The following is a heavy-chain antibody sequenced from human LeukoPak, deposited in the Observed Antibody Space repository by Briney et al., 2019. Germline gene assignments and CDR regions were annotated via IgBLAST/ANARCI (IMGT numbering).Heavy chain of an antibody. V-gene: IGHV1-2*02. J-gene: IGHJ6*02. Sequence: ASVKVSCKASGYTFTGYYMHWVRQAPGQGLEWMGWINPNSGGTNYAQKFQGRVTMTRDTSISTAYMELSRLRSDDTAVYYCARARYCSSTICSRPGMDVWGQGTTVTVSS. D-gene: IGHD2-2*01. CDR1: GYTFTGYY. CDR2: INPNSGGT. CDR3: ARARYCSSTICSRPGMDV.